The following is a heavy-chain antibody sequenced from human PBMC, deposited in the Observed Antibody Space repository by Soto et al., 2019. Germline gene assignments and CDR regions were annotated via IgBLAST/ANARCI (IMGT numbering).Heavy chain of an antibody. Sequence: QVQLVQSGAEVKKPGSSVKVSCKTSGGTFGSYAISWVRQAPGQGLEWMGGIIPIFSTPNYAQKFQGRVTITADESTSTAYMELSSRRSEDTAVYYCARPIQYYFDTSAQAAWFDPWGQGTLVTVSS. CDR2: IIPIFSTP. J-gene: IGHJ5*02. CDR3: ARPIQYYFDTSAQAAWFDP. V-gene: IGHV1-69*12. D-gene: IGHD3-22*01. CDR1: GGTFGSYA.